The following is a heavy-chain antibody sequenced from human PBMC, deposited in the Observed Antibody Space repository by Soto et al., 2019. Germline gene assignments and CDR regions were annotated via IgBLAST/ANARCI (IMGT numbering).Heavy chain of an antibody. CDR2: ISESGSRT. V-gene: IGHV3-23*01. CDR3: ARAHEVAWFDS. CDR1: GFAFSGYA. D-gene: IGHD5-12*01. J-gene: IGHJ5*01. Sequence: PGGSLRLSCAASGFAFSGYAMTWARQAPGKGLEWVSSISESGSRTFYADSVEGRFTVSRENSKNTLYLQMNSLRAEDTATYYCARAHEVAWFDSWGLGTLVTVSS.